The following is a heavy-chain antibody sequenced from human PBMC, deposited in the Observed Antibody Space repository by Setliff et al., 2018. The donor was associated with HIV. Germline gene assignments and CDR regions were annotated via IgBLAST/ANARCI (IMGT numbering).Heavy chain of an antibody. CDR1: GFTFSTYW. Sequence: GGSLRLSCAASGFTFSTYWMSWARQAPGKGPEWVANIRQDGGEAYYVDSVSGRFTISRDNAKNSLDLEMRYLRGDDTAIYYCTRCAAGPYCRNSFEYWGRGALVTVSS. V-gene: IGHV3-7*03. D-gene: IGHD2-15*01. CDR3: TRCAAGPYCRNSFEY. CDR2: IRQDGGEA. J-gene: IGHJ4*02.